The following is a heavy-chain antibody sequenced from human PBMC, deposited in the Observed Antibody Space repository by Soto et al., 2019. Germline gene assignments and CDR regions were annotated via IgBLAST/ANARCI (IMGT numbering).Heavy chain of an antibody. CDR1: GYTFTNYW. CDR3: ARRCSGCSLSYF. D-gene: IGHD1-26*01. Sequence: GESLKISCKASGYTFTNYWIGWVRQVPGKGLEWMGNIYPGDSDTRYSPSFQGQVTISADKSINTVFLQWNSLKASDTAIYYCARRCSGCSLSYFWGQGMLVTVSS. J-gene: IGHJ4*02. CDR2: IYPGDSDT. V-gene: IGHV5-51*01.